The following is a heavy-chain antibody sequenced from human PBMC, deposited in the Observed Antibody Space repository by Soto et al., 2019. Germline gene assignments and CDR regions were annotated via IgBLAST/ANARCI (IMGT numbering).Heavy chain of an antibody. J-gene: IGHJ4*01. V-gene: IGHV1-24*01. Sequence: GASVKVSCKVSGYSLTEISMNWVRQGPGKGLEWMGGFDPEDGETFYPQNFQGRVTMTRDTSTDTAYMELTSLRSDDTAVYYCARDGKNGDYGGNDYWG. CDR1: GYSLTEIS. CDR2: FDPEDGET. D-gene: IGHD4-17*01. CDR3: ARDGKNGDYGGNDY.